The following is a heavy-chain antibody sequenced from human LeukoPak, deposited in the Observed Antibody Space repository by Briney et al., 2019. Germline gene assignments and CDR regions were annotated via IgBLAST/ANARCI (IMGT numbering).Heavy chain of an antibody. V-gene: IGHV4-39*01. CDR2: IYYSGST. J-gene: IGHJ4*02. Sequence: KPSETLSLTCTVSGGSISGYYWGWIRQPPGKGLEWIGSIYYSGSTYYNPSLKSRVTISVDTSKNQFSLKLSSVTAADTAVYYCARRNSYGDYGGHYFDYWGQGTLVTVSS. D-gene: IGHD4-17*01. CDR3: ARRNSYGDYGGHYFDY. CDR1: GGSISGYY.